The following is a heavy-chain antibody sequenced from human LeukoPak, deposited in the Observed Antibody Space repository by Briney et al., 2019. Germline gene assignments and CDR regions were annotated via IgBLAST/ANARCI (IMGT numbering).Heavy chain of an antibody. D-gene: IGHD3-10*01. J-gene: IGHJ6*02. Sequence: SETLSLTCTVSGYSISSGYYWGWIRQPPGKGLEWIGSIYHSGSTYYNPSLKSRVTISVDTSKNQFSLKLSSVTAADTAVYYCARGTLYYYGSGSDPMDVWGQGTTVTVSS. CDR1: GYSISSGYY. V-gene: IGHV4-38-2*02. CDR2: IYHSGST. CDR3: ARGTLYYYGSGSDPMDV.